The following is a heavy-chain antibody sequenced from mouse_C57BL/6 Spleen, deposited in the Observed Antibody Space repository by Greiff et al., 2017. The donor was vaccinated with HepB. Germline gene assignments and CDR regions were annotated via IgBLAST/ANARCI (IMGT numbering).Heavy chain of an antibody. V-gene: IGHV14-2*01. CDR2: IDPEDGET. D-gene: IGHD1-1*01. CDR3: ASSFTVVAIDY. J-gene: IGHJ2*01. CDR1: GFNIKDYY. Sequence: EVKLLESGAELVKPGASVKLSCTASGFNIKDYYMHWVKQRTEQGLEWIGRIDPEDGETKYAPKFQGKATITADTSSNTAYLQLSSLTSEDTAVYYCASSFTVVAIDYWGQGTTLTVSS.